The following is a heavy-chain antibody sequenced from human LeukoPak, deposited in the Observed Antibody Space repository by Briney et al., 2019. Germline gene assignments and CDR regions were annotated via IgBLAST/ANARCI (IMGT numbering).Heavy chain of an antibody. CDR2: ISSSGSTI. Sequence: GGSLRLSCAASGFTFTSFGMNWVRQAPGKGLEWVSYISSSGSTIYYADSVKGRFTISRDNAKNSLYLQMNSLRAEDTAVYYCAELGITMIGGVWGKGTTVTISS. CDR3: AELGITMIGGV. J-gene: IGHJ6*04. D-gene: IGHD3-10*02. V-gene: IGHV3-48*04. CDR1: GFTFTSFG.